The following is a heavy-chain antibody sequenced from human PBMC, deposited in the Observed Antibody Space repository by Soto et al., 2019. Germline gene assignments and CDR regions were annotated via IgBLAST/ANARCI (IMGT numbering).Heavy chain of an antibody. J-gene: IGHJ4*02. CDR3: AREGGESSDGLYYFDS. V-gene: IGHV4-30-4*01. D-gene: IGHD3-16*01. CDR2: IYYSGNT. Sequence: PSETLSLTCTVSGDSTSSDNYWGWIRQPPGKGLEWIGHIYYSGNTDYNPSLKSRLAISIDTSKNQFSLKLSSVTAADTAVYFCAREGGESSDGLYYFDSWGQGSLVPVSS. CDR1: GDSTSSDNY.